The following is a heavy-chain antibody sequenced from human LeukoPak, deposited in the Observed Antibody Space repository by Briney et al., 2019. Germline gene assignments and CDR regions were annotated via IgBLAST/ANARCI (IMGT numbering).Heavy chain of an antibody. J-gene: IGHJ5*02. D-gene: IGHD4-17*01. CDR2: ISAYNGNT. CDR3: VRTTVTMDWFDP. Sequence: GASVKVSYKASGYTFTIYGISWVRQAPGQGVEWMGWISAYNGNTNYAQKLQGRVTMTTDTSTSTAYMELRSLRSDDTAVYYCVRTTVTMDWFDPWGQGTLVTVSS. V-gene: IGHV1-18*01. CDR1: GYTFTIYG.